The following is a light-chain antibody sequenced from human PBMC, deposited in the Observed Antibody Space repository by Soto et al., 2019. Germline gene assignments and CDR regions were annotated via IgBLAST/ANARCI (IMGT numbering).Light chain of an antibody. Sequence: DIVMTQSPDSLAVSLGERATINCKSSQSILSSSNNKNYLAWYQQKPGQPPKLLIYWASTRESGVPDRFTGRGSGKDFTLTIPGLRAEDVAIYYFQQYYRGRTFGKGTKVEIK. CDR1: QSILSSSNNKNY. CDR2: WAS. V-gene: IGKV4-1*01. J-gene: IGKJ1*01. CDR3: QQYYRGRT.